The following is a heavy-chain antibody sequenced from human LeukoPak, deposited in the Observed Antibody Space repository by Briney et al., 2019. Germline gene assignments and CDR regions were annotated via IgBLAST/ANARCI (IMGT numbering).Heavy chain of an antibody. V-gene: IGHV3-21*01. D-gene: IGHD6-13*01. CDR3: ARDSPSSWYLTYFDN. CDR2: ISSSSYI. CDR1: GFTFSSYS. J-gene: IGHJ4*02. Sequence: PGGSLRLSCAASGFTFSSYSMNWVRQAPGKGLEWVSSISSSSYIYYADSVKGRFTISRDNAKNSLYLQMNSLRAEDTVVYYCARDSPSSWYLTYFDNWGQGTLVTVSS.